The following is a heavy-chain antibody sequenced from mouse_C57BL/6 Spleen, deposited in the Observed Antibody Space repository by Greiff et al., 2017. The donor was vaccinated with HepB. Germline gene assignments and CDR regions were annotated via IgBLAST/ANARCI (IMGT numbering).Heavy chain of an antibody. CDR3: ARGDGNYFYFDD. V-gene: IGHV1-80*01. CDR1: GYAFSSYW. CDR2: IYPGDGDT. D-gene: IGHD2-1*01. Sequence: VQLQQSGAELVKPGASVKISCKASGYAFSSYWMNWVKQRPGKGLEWIGQIYPGDGDTNYNGKFKGKATLTADKSSSTAYMQLSSLTSEDSAVYLGARGDGNYFYFDDWGQGTTLTVSS. J-gene: IGHJ2*01.